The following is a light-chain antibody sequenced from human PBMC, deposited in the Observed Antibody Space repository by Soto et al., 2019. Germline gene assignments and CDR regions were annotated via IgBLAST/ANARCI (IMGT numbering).Light chain of an antibody. V-gene: IGLV1-51*01. CDR2: DNN. J-gene: IGLJ2*01. CDR3: GTWDSSLSAGGVV. CDR1: SSNIGNNY. Sequence: QSVLTQPPSVSAAPGQKVTISCSGSSSNIGNNYVSWYQQLPGTAPKLLIYDNNKRPSGIPDRFSGSKSGTSATLGITGLQTGDEADYYCGTWDSSLSAGGVVFGGGTKLPS.